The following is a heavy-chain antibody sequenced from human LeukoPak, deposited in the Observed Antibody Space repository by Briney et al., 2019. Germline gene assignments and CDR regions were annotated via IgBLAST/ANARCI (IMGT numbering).Heavy chain of an antibody. CDR1: GGSISSYY. CDR2: IYYSGRP. Sequence: SETLYLTFTVSGGSISSYYWSWIRQPPGKGLEWIGYIYYSGRPNYSPSLKSRVTISVDTSKNQFSLKLSSVTAADTAVYYCARETSQKGAHYMDVWGKGTTVTISS. CDR3: ARETSQKGAHYMDV. D-gene: IGHD3-16*01. J-gene: IGHJ6*03. V-gene: IGHV4-59*01.